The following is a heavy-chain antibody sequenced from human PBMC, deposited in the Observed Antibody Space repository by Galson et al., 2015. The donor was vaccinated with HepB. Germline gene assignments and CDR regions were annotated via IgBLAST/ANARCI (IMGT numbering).Heavy chain of an antibody. V-gene: IGHV4-34*01. CDR1: GGSFSGYY. Sequence: ETLSLTCAVYGGSFSGYYWSWIRQPPGKGLEWIGEINHSGSTNYNPSLKSRVTISVDTSKNQFSLKLSSVTAADTAVYYCASGSGKEVGAPLPFYWGQGTLVTVSS. J-gene: IGHJ4*02. CDR2: INHSGST. CDR3: ASGSGKEVGAPLPFY. D-gene: IGHD1-26*01.